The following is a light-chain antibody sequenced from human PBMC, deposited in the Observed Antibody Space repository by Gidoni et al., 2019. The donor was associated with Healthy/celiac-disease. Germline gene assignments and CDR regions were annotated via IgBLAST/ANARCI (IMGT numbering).Light chain of an antibody. J-gene: IGKJ3*01. Sequence: ELVLPQSPGTLSLSPGERATLSCRARQSVSSSYLAWYQQKPGQAPRLLIYGASSRATGIPDRFSGSGSGTDFTLTISRLEPEDFAVYYCQQYGSSPRTFGPGTKVDIK. CDR2: GAS. V-gene: IGKV3-20*01. CDR3: QQYGSSPRT. CDR1: QSVSSSY.